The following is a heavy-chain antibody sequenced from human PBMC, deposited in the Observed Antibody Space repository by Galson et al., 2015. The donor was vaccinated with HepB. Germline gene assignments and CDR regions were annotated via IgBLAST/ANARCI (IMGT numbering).Heavy chain of an antibody. CDR3: GRAETGVVPSAIRAFDI. Sequence: SVKVSCKASGGTFSSYGISWVRQAPGQGLEWMGMIIPVLGIANYAQRFQGRVTITTDKSTSTAYMELRSLRSEDTAVYYCGRAETGVVPSAIRAFDIWGQGTMVTVSS. D-gene: IGHD2-2*02. CDR1: GGTFSSYG. J-gene: IGHJ3*02. V-gene: IGHV1-69*04. CDR2: IIPVLGIA.